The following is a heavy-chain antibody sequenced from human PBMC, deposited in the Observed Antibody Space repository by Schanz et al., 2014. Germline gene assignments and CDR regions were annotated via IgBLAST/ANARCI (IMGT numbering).Heavy chain of an antibody. V-gene: IGHV7-4-1*02. D-gene: IGHD2-2*01. CDR2: INTKTGNP. CDR1: GYSFSTYA. Sequence: QVHLVQSESELKNPGASVKVSCKTSGYSFSTYAMNWVRQAPGQGLEWMGWINTKTGNPTYAQGFTGRFVFSLDTSVSTTHLQITNLKADATAVYYCARGYCAGTSCPIFDYWGQGTLVTVSS. CDR3: ARGYCAGTSCPIFDY. J-gene: IGHJ4*02.